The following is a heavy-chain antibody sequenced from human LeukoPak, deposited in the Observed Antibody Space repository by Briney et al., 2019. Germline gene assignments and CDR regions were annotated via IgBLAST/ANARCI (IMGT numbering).Heavy chain of an antibody. D-gene: IGHD7-27*01. J-gene: IGHJ4*02. CDR1: GYTFTSYD. CDR3: VRTPPNWGADY. V-gene: IGHV1-8*01. Sequence: ASVKVSCKASGYTFTSYDINWVRQATGQGLEWMGWMSPNSGITGYAQKFQGRVTMTRNTAISTAYMELSSLRSEDTTVYYCVRTPPNWGADYWGQGTLVTVSS. CDR2: MSPNSGIT.